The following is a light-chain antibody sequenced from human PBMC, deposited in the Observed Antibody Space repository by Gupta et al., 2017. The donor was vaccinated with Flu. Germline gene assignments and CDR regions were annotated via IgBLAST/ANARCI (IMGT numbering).Light chain of an antibody. Sequence: QSALAQPASVSGSPGPSITLSCTGTGSDVGMYNHVSWYQQYPGKAPKLMIYEGSKRPSGVSNRFSGSRSGNTASLTISGLQAEDEADYYCCSYAGSATYVFGSGTKVTVL. CDR1: GSDVGMYNH. V-gene: IGLV2-23*01. CDR2: EGS. J-gene: IGLJ1*01. CDR3: CSYAGSATYV.